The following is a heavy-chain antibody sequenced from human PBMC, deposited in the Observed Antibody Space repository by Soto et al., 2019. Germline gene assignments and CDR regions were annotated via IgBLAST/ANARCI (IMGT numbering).Heavy chain of an antibody. CDR1: GFTFNNYD. J-gene: IGHJ3*02. V-gene: IGHV3-30*18. CDR3: AKVLSVIVADSFDI. CDR2: TSYDGNNK. Sequence: QVQLVESGGGVVQPGRSLRLSCAASGFTFNNYDMHWVRQSPGKGLEWVAVTSYDGNNKYYADSVKGRFTISRDNSKNTLSLLMTSLRAEDTAVYYCAKVLSVIVADSFDIWGQGTMVTVSS. D-gene: IGHD3-22*01.